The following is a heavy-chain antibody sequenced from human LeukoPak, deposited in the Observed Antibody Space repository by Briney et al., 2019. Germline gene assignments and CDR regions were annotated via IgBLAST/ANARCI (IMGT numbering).Heavy chain of an antibody. Sequence: GGSLRLSCAASGFTFSSYGMSWFRQAPGKGLEWVGFIRSKAYGGTTEYAASVKGRFTISRDDSKSIAYLQMNSLKTEDTAVYYCTRAYRPDYWGQGTLVTVSS. D-gene: IGHD1-26*01. V-gene: IGHV3-49*03. CDR3: TRAYRPDY. J-gene: IGHJ4*02. CDR1: GFTFSSYG. CDR2: IRSKAYGGTT.